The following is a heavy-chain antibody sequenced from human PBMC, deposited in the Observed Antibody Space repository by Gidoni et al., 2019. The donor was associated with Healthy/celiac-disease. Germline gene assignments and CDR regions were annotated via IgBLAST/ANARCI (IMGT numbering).Heavy chain of an antibody. CDR1: GGSFRGYY. J-gene: IGHJ4*02. Sequence: QVQLQQWGAGLLKPSETLSLTCAVYGGSFRGYYWSWIRQPPGKGLEWIGEINHSGSTNYNPSLKSRVTISVDTSKNQFSLKLSSVTAADTAVYYCARANDFWSGYTFDYWGQGTLVTVSS. CDR2: INHSGST. D-gene: IGHD3-3*01. CDR3: ARANDFWSGYTFDY. V-gene: IGHV4-34*01.